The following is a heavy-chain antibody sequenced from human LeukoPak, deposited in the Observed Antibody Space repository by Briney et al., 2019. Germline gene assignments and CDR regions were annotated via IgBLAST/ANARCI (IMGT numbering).Heavy chain of an antibody. CDR3: ARGPYSYDSSGAFDI. V-gene: IGHV4-4*02. CDR2: IYHSGST. Sequence: PSGTLSLTCAVSGGSISSSNWRSWVRQPPGKGLEWIGEIYHSGSTNYNPSLKSRVTISVDTSKNQFSLKLSSVTAADTAVYFCARGPYSYDSSGAFDIWGQGTMVTVSS. CDR1: GGSISSSNW. J-gene: IGHJ3*02. D-gene: IGHD3-22*01.